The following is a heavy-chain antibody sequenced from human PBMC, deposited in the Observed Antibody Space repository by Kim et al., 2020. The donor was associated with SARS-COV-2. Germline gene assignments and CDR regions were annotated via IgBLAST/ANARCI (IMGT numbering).Heavy chain of an antibody. D-gene: IGHD3-3*01. CDR3: ARWSGDYQSFDY. J-gene: IGHJ4*02. CDR1: GFTFSSYW. Sequence: GGSLRLSCAASGFTFSSYWMNWVRQAPGKGLEWVAKIKPDGSEKYYVDSVKGRFTISRDNAENSLFLQMNSLRTEDTAVYYCARWSGDYQSFDYWGQGTLVTVSS. V-gene: IGHV3-7*03. CDR2: IKPDGSEK.